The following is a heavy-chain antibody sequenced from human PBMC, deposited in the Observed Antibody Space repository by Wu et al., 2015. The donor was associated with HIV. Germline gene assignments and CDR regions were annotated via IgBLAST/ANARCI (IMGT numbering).Heavy chain of an antibody. CDR3: ARKGYGSGRGAFDI. CDR2: MNPNSGNT. J-gene: IGHJ3*02. CDR1: GYTFTNYD. D-gene: IGHD3-10*01. V-gene: IGHV1-8*01. Sequence: QVQLVQSGAEVKKPGASVKVSCRASGYTFTNYDINWVRQATGQGLEWMGWMNPNSGNTGYVQKFQGRVTMTRNTSISTAYMELSSLRFEDTAVYYCARKGYGSGRGAFDIWAKGNGHRLF.